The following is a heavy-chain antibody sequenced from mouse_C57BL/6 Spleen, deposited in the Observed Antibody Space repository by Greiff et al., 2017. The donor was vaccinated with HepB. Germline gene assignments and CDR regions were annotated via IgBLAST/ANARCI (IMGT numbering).Heavy chain of an antibody. D-gene: IGHD2-2*01. CDR3: ARDGSDAGSYYAMDY. V-gene: IGHV3-6*01. CDR1: GYSITSGYY. J-gene: IGHJ4*01. Sequence: EVQLQESGPGLVQPSQSLSLTCSVTGYSITSGYYWNWIRQFPGNKLEWMGYISYDGSNNYNPSLKNRISITRDTSKNQFFLKLNSVTTEDTATYYCARDGSDAGSYYAMDYWGQGTSVTVSS. CDR2: ISYDGSN.